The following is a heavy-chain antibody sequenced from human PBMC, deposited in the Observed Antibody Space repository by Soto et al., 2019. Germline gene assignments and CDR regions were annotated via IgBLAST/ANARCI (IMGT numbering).Heavy chain of an antibody. V-gene: IGHV4-31*03. CDR3: AREEEGGELLHAFDI. J-gene: IGHJ3*02. CDR1: GGSISSGGYY. CDR2: IYYSGST. D-gene: IGHD3-16*01. Sequence: SETLSLTCTVSGGSISSGGYYWSWIRQHPGKGLEWIGYIYYSGSTYYKPSLKSRVTISVDTSKNQFSLKLSSVTAADTAVYYCAREEEGGELLHAFDIWGQGTMVTVSS.